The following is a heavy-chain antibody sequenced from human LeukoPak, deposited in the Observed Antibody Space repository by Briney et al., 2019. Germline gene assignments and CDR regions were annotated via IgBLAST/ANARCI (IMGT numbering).Heavy chain of an antibody. J-gene: IGHJ4*02. CDR1: GYSISSGYY. CDR2: VYHTGTT. CDR3: ASAHYEATGLGYYFKF. Sequence: SETLSLTCNVSGYSISSGYYWGWIRQSPGKGLEWIGTVYHTGTTYYSPSLKSRLAISLDTSTNRFSLKLTSVTATDTAVYYCASAHYEATGLGYYFKFWGQGTLLSVSS. D-gene: IGHD2-8*02. V-gene: IGHV4-38-2*02.